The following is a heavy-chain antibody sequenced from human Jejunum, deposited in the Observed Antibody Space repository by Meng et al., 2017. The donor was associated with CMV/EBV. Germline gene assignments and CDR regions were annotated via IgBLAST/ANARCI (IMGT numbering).Heavy chain of an antibody. Sequence: GFTFSSYGMNWGRQAPGKGLEWVAFIRDDGSNKYYRDSVKGRFTISRDNSKSTLYLQMNSLRAEDTAVYYCAKRSEWPSTSNYFDYWGQGTLVTVSS. J-gene: IGHJ4*02. D-gene: IGHD3-3*01. CDR3: AKRSEWPSTSNYFDY. CDR2: IRDDGSNK. CDR1: GFTFSSYG. V-gene: IGHV3-30*02.